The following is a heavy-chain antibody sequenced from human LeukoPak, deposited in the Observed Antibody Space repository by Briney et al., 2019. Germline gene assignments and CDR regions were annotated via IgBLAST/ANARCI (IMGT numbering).Heavy chain of an antibody. CDR3: AIRQTKAIPNDY. V-gene: IGHV1-2*02. CDR1: GYTFTAYL. Sequence: ASVKVSCKASGYTFTAYLLHWVRQAPGQGLEWMGWINPNRGETDYAQNFQGRVTMTRDTSINTAYMDLNRLRPDDTAVYYCAIRQTKAIPNDYWGQGTLVTVSS. CDR2: INPNRGET. J-gene: IGHJ4*02.